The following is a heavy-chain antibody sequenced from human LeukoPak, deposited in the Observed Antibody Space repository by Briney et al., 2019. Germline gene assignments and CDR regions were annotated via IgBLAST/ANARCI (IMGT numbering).Heavy chain of an antibody. Sequence: PGGSLRLSCAVSGFTFNNYHMNWVRQAPGKGLEWVSSISSSSSHIYYAESVKGRFTISRDNAKNSLYLQMNSLRAEDTAVYYCARDVQMLRQWVVWISFDYWGQGTLVTVSS. CDR1: GFTFNNYH. CDR3: ARDVQMLRQWVVWISFDY. D-gene: IGHD6-19*01. J-gene: IGHJ4*02. CDR2: ISSSSSHI. V-gene: IGHV3-21*01.